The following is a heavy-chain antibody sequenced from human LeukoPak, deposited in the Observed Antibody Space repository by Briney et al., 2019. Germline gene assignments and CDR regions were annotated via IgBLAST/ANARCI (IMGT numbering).Heavy chain of an antibody. CDR2: IHYTGKN. CDR3: AKWHEGQLAFDS. J-gene: IGHJ4*02. D-gene: IGHD1-1*01. Sequence: SETLSLTCTVSGDSITSYYWNWVRQPPGKGLEWIGYIHYTGKNYYNPSLKSRVTMSVDMSKSQFSLKLSSVTAVDTAVYYCAKWHEGQLAFDSWGQGTLVTVSS. V-gene: IGHV4-59*01. CDR1: GDSITSYY.